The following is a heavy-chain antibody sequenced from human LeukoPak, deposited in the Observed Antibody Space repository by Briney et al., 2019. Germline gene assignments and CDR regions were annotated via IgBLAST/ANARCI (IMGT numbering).Heavy chain of an antibody. CDR3: ARAGCTNGVCYECDY. CDR1: GGSISSGGYS. V-gene: IGHV4-30-2*01. J-gene: IGHJ4*02. D-gene: IGHD2-8*01. CDR2: IYHSGST. Sequence: SSETLSLTCAVSGGSISSGGYSWSWIRQPPGKGLEWIGYIYHSGSTYYNPSLKSRVTISVDRSKNQFSLKLSSVTAADTAVYYCARAGCTNGVCYECDYWGQGTLVTVSS.